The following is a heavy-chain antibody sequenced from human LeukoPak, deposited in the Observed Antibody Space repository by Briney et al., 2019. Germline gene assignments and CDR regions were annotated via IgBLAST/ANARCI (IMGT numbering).Heavy chain of an antibody. CDR3: ARVGEVSSGWYYNY. V-gene: IGHV3-21*01. D-gene: IGHD6-19*01. CDR2: ISSSSSYI. CDR1: GFTFSSYS. Sequence: GGSLRLSCAASGFTFSSYSMNWVRQAPGKGPEWVSSISSSSSYIYYADSVKGRFTISRDNAKNSLYLQMNSLRAEDTAVYYCARVGEVSSGWYYNYWGQGTLVAVSS. J-gene: IGHJ4*02.